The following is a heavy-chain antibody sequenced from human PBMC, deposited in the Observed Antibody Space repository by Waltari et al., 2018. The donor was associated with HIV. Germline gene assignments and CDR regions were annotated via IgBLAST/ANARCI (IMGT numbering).Heavy chain of an antibody. CDR1: GFTFSDYS. J-gene: IGHJ4*02. CDR3: ARGIELWSPFDY. V-gene: IGHV3-48*02. CDR2: ISSSGRTI. D-gene: IGHD5-18*01. Sequence: EVQLVESGGGLMQPGGSLRLSCAPSGFTFSDYSLNWVRQAPGKGLEWISFISSSGRTIYYADSVKGRFTISRDNAKNSLGLQMNSLRDEDTAVYYCARGIELWSPFDYWGQGTLVTVSS.